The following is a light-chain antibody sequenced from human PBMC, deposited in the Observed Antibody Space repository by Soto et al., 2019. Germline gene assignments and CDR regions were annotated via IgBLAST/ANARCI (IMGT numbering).Light chain of an antibody. V-gene: IGKV3-15*01. CDR3: QQYNNWPRGT. Sequence: EVVMTQSPATLSVSPGERATLSCRASQSIRSNLAWYQQKPGQVPRLLIYDASTRATGIPARFSGSGSGTDFTLTISSLQSEDFAVYYCQQYNNWPRGTFGQGTKVDIK. J-gene: IGKJ1*01. CDR2: DAS. CDR1: QSIRSN.